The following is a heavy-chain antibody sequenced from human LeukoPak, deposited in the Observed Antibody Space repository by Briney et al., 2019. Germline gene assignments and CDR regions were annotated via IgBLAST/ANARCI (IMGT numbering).Heavy chain of an antibody. CDR3: GKDLKPGGMDV. J-gene: IGHJ6*02. CDR2: IYWDGGGV. V-gene: IGHV3-9*01. Sequence: PGGSVRLSCAVSGSTFNDYAMHWVRQAPGKGLEWVSGIYWDGGGVGYADSVKGRFTISRDRAKNSLYLQMNSLRPEDTALYYCGKDLKPGGMDVWGQGTTVTVSS. CDR1: GSTFNDYA.